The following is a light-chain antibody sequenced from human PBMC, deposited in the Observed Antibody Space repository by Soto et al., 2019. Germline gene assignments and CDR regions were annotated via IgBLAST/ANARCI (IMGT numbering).Light chain of an antibody. CDR1: QSVSSY. CDR2: DAS. J-gene: IGKJ1*01. V-gene: IGKV3-11*01. CDR3: QQRSNWQGP. Sequence: EIVLTQSPATLSLSPGERATLSCRASQSVSSYLAWYQQKPGQAPRLLIYDASNRATGIPARFSGSGSLSDFTRNIRTLEPEGYAVYYCQQRSNWQGPFGQGTKVEIK.